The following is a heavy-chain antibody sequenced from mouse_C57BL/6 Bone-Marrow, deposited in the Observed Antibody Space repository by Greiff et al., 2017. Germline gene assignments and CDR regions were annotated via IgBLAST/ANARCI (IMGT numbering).Heavy chain of an antibody. J-gene: IGHJ1*03. CDR1: GYAFSSSW. D-gene: IGHD1-1*01. CDR3: ARSGIITTVVTDWYFDV. CDR2: IYPGDGDT. V-gene: IGHV1-82*01. Sequence: QVQLKQSGPELVKPGASVKISCKASGYAFSSSWMNWVKQRPGKGLEWIGRIYPGDGDTNYNGKFKGKATLTADKSSSTAYMQLSSLTSEDSAVYFCARSGIITTVVTDWYFDVWGTGTTVTVSS.